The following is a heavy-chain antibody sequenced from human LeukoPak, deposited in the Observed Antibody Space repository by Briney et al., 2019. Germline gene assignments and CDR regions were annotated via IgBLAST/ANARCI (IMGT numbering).Heavy chain of an antibody. CDR3: AKDTTGTTPWYFDY. V-gene: IGHV3-30*02. CDR1: GFTFSSYG. CDR2: IRYDGSNK. Sequence: GGSLRLSCAASGFTFSSYGMHWVRQAPGKGLEWVAFIRYDGSNKYYADSVKGRFTISRDNSKNTLYLQMNSLRAEDTAVYYCAKDTTGTTPWYFDYWGQGTLVTVSS. J-gene: IGHJ4*02. D-gene: IGHD1-7*01.